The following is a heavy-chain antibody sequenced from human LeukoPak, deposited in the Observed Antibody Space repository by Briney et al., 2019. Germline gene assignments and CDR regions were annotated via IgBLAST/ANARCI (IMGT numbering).Heavy chain of an antibody. J-gene: IGHJ4*02. CDR2: IKQDGSEK. Sequence: GGSLRLSCAASGFTFSSYWMSWVRQAPGKGLEWVANIKQDGSEKYYVDSVKGRFTISRDNAKNSLYLQMNSLRAEDTAVYYCAKDRRYCSGGSCYSPEYFDYWGQGTLVTVSS. CDR1: GFTFSSYW. V-gene: IGHV3-7*01. D-gene: IGHD2-15*01. CDR3: AKDRRYCSGGSCYSPEYFDY.